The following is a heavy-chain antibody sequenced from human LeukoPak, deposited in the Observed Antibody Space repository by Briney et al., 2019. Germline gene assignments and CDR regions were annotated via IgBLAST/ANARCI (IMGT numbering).Heavy chain of an antibody. CDR3: ARKPRGWFDP. Sequence: SETLSLTCAVYGESFRGDYWSWIRQPPGKGLEWIGEINHSGSTNDNPSLKSRVTISVDTSKNQFSLKLSSVTAADTAVYYCARKPRGWFDPWGQGTLVTVSS. V-gene: IGHV4-34*01. CDR1: GESFRGDY. J-gene: IGHJ5*02. CDR2: INHSGST.